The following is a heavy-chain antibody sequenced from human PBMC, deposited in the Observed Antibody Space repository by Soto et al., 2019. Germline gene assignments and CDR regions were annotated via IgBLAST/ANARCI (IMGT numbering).Heavy chain of an antibody. D-gene: IGHD3-3*01. CDR1: GGTFSSYA. V-gene: IGHV1-69*13. Sequence: SVKVSCKASGGTFSSYAISWVRQAPGQGLEWMGGISPTYGTANYAQKFQGRVTITADESTSTAYMELSSLRSEDTAVYYCARNPGHRITIFGVVILPCYFDFWGQGTLVTVSS. CDR2: ISPTYGTA. J-gene: IGHJ4*02. CDR3: ARNPGHRITIFGVVILPCYFDF.